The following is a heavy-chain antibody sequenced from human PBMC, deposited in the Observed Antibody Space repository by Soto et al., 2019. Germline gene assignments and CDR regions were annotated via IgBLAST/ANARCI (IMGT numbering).Heavy chain of an antibody. Sequence: VQLVESGGGLVKPGGSLRLSCAASGFTFSSYSMNWVRQAPGKGLEWVSSISSSSSYIYYADSVKGRFTISRDNAKNSLYLQMNSLRAEDTAVYYCARDGYCSGGSCYSFYYYYYYMDVWGKGTTVTVSS. J-gene: IGHJ6*03. V-gene: IGHV3-21*01. CDR3: ARDGYCSGGSCYSFYYYYYYMDV. CDR2: ISSSSSYI. CDR1: GFTFSSYS. D-gene: IGHD2-15*01.